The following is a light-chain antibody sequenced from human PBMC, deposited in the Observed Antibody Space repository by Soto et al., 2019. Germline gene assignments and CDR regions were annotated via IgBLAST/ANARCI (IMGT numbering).Light chain of an antibody. J-gene: IGKJ1*01. CDR1: QSVRSN. CDR3: QQYNDWPRT. Sequence: EIVSTQSPGTLSLSPGERATLSCRASQSVRSNLAWFHQKPGQAPRLLIYDASSRATGIPARFSGSGSGTEFTLTISSLQSEDFAIYYCQQYNDWPRTFGQGTKVDIK. CDR2: DAS. V-gene: IGKV3-15*01.